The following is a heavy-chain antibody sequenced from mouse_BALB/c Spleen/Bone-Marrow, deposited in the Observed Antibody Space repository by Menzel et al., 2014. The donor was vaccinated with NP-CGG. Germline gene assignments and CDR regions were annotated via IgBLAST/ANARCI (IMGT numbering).Heavy chain of an antibody. CDR2: IYPGSGST. CDR3: TRRYEIYYAMDY. D-gene: IGHD2-14*01. J-gene: IGHJ4*01. V-gene: IGHV1S22*01. Sequence: GSELVRPGASVKLSCKASSYTFTSYWMHWVKQRPGQGLEWIGNIYPGSGSTNYDEKFKSKATLTVDTSSSTAYMQLSSLTSEDSAVYYCTRRYEIYYAMDYWGQGTSVTVSS. CDR1: SYTFTSYW.